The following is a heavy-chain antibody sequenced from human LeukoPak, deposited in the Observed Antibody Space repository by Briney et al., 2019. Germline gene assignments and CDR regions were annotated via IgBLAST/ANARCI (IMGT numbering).Heavy chain of an antibody. D-gene: IGHD5-24*01. CDR3: ARDLRGYNSFDY. Sequence: GRSLRLSCAASGFTFSSYEMSWVRQAPGKGPEWVSAIYRDDTTHYADSVKGRFTISRDNSKNTLYLQMNSLRAEDTAVYYCARDLRGYNSFDYWGQGTLVTVSS. V-gene: IGHV3-66*01. CDR2: IYRDDTT. J-gene: IGHJ4*02. CDR1: GFTFSSYE.